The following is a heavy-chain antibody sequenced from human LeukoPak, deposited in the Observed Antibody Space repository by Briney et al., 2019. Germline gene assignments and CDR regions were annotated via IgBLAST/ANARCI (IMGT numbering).Heavy chain of an antibody. V-gene: IGHV4-39*01. CDR3: ARHSRSVDYGSGSYTWDY. Sequence: PSETLSLTCSVSGGSISSIVYYWGWNRPPPGKGREWIVTIYYSGSTYYNLSRKSRVTIYVNTSKKQCSLNLSSVTAADTAVYYCARHSRSVDYGSGSYTWDYWGQGTLVTVS. D-gene: IGHD3-10*01. CDR1: GGSISSIVYY. J-gene: IGHJ4*02. CDR2: IYYSGST.